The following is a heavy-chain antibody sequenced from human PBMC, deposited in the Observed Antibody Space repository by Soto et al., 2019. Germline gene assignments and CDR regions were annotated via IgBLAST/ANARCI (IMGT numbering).Heavy chain of an antibody. CDR1: GGTFGSYA. Sequence: QVQLVQSGAEVKKPGSLVKVCCKASGGTFGSYAISWVRQAPGQGLEWMGGIIPIPGTANYAQKFQGRVTIAADESTSTAYMELSSLRSEDTAVYYCARSQGSSTSLEIYSYYNYGMDVWAQGTTVTVSS. CDR3: ARSQGSSTSLEIYSYYNYGMDV. J-gene: IGHJ6*02. D-gene: IGHD2-2*01. V-gene: IGHV1-69*01. CDR2: IIPIPGTA.